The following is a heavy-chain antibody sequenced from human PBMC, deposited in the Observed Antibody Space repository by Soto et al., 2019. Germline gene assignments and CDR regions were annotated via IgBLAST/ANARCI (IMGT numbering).Heavy chain of an antibody. Sequence: QVQLQESGPGLVKPSETLSLTCTVSGGSISSYYWSWIRQPPGKGLEWIGYIYYSGSTNYNPSLKSRVTISVDTSQNHSSLKLSSVTAADTAVYYCARQVQRPVAGPHYYYGMDVWGQGTTVTVSS. J-gene: IGHJ6*02. CDR1: GGSISSYY. V-gene: IGHV4-59*08. CDR3: ARQVQRPVAGPHYYYGMDV. D-gene: IGHD6-19*01. CDR2: IYYSGST.